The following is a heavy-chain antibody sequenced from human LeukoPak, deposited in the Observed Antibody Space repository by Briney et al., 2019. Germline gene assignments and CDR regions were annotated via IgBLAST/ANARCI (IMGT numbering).Heavy chain of an antibody. CDR3: GRAGGSTVSHSDY. CDR2: ISSGSTYV. D-gene: IGHD4-17*01. CDR1: GFTFSSYS. V-gene: IGHV3-21*01. Sequence: GGSLRLSCAASGFTFSSYSMNWVRQAPGKGLEWVSSISSGSTYVYYADSVQGRFTISRDNALSSMYLQMNSLRAEDTAVYYCGRAGGSTVSHSDYWGQGTLVTVSS. J-gene: IGHJ4*02.